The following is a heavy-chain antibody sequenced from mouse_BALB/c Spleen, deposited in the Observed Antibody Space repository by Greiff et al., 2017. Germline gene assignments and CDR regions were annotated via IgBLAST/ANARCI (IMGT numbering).Heavy chain of an antibody. V-gene: IGHV5-12-2*01. Sequence: EVQLVESGGGLVQPGGSLKLSCAASGFTFSSYTMSWVRQTPEKRLEWVAYISNGGGSTYYPDTVKGRFTISRDIAKNTLYLQMSSLKSEDTAMYYCARHYYGSSEAWFAYWGQGTLVTVSA. CDR2: ISNGGGST. CDR3: ARHYYGSSEAWFAY. J-gene: IGHJ3*01. D-gene: IGHD1-1*01. CDR1: GFTFSSYT.